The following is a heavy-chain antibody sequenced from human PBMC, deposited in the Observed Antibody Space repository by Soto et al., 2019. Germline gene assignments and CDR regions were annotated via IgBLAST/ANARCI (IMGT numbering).Heavy chain of an antibody. Sequence: SETLSLTCTVPGGSISSYYWSWIRQPPGKGLEWIGYIYYSGSTNYNPSLKSRVTISVDTSKNQFSLKLSSVTAADTAVYYCARDIAAAGNWFDPGGQGTLVTVSS. CDR2: IYYSGST. CDR1: GGSISSYY. D-gene: IGHD6-13*01. V-gene: IGHV4-59*01. J-gene: IGHJ5*02. CDR3: ARDIAAAGNWFDP.